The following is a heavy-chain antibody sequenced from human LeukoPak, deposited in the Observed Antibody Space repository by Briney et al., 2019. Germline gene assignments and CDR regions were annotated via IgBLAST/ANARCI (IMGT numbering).Heavy chain of an antibody. CDR2: ISGSGGST. J-gene: IGHJ5*02. V-gene: IGHV3-23*01. D-gene: IGHD3-16*01. Sequence: PGGSLRLSCAASGFTFSSYAMSLVRQAPGKGLEWVSAISGSGGSTYYADSVKGRFTISRDNSKNTLYPQMNSLRAEDTAVYYCAKRHADPSVTFVGNWFDPWGQGTLVTVSS. CDR1: GFTFSSYA. CDR3: AKRHADPSVTFVGNWFDP.